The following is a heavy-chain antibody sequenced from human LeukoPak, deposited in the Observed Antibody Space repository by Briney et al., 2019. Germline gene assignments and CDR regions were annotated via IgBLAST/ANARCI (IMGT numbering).Heavy chain of an antibody. CDR2: IKQDGSEK. CDR3: ARAKRLRSLSGAFDI. J-gene: IGHJ3*02. CDR1: GFTFSSYW. D-gene: IGHD1-26*01. Sequence: GGSLRLSCAASGFTFSSYWMSWVRQAPGKGLEWVANIKQDGSEKYYVDSVKGRFTISRDNAKNSLYLQMNSLRAEDTAVHYCARAKRLRSLSGAFDIWGQGTMVTVSS. V-gene: IGHV3-7*03.